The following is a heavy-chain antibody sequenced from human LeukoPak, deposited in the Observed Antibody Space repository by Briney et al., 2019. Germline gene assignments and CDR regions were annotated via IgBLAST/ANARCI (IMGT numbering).Heavy chain of an antibody. D-gene: IGHD3-22*01. CDR3: ARQRRTPAYYYDSSGYLDY. CDR2: IYYSGST. V-gene: IGHV4-59*08. J-gene: IGHJ4*02. Sequence: PSETLSLTCTVSGGSISNYYWSWIRQPPGKGLEWIGYIYYSGSTKYNPSLKSRVTISVDTSKNQFSLKLSSVTAADTAVYYCARQRRTPAYYYDSSGYLDYWGQGTLVTVSS. CDR1: GGSISNYY.